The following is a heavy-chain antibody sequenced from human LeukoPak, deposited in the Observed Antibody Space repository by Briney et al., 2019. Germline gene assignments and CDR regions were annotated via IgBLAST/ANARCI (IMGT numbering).Heavy chain of an antibody. CDR1: GYTFTGYY. Sequence: VASVKVSCKASGYTFTGYYIHWVRQAPGQGLEWMGWINPNSGGTNYVQKFQGRVTMTRDTSISTAYMELRRLRFDDTAVYYCAAWDLLWFGDDPWGQGTLVTVSS. CDR2: INPNSGGT. D-gene: IGHD3-10*01. V-gene: IGHV1-2*02. CDR3: AAWDLLWFGDDP. J-gene: IGHJ5*02.